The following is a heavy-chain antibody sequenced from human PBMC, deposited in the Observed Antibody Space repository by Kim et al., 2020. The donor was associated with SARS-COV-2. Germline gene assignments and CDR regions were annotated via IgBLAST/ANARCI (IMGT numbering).Heavy chain of an antibody. V-gene: IGHV4-39*01. CDR3: ARRRLNDAYDI. CDR1: GGSISTSGYD. J-gene: IGHJ3*02. Sequence: SETLSLTCTVSGGSISTSGYDWGWIRQPPGKGLEWIGSVYYSGITYHNPSLKSRDTISADRSKNQLSLKLGSVTAADTAVYYCARRRLNDAYDIWGRGTMVIVSS. CDR2: VYYSGIT.